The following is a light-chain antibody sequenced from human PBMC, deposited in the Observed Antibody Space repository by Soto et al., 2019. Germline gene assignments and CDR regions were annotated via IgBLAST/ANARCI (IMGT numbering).Light chain of an antibody. CDR3: CSYAGSNTLL. CDR1: SNDVGAYNY. V-gene: IGLV2-11*01. J-gene: IGLJ2*01. Sequence: QSALTQPRSVSGSPGQSVTISCTGTSNDVGAYNYVSWYQQHSGKAPQVIIYDVTKRPSGVPDRFSGSKSDNTASLTISGLQAEDEADYYCCSYAGSNTLLFGGGTKVTVL. CDR2: DVT.